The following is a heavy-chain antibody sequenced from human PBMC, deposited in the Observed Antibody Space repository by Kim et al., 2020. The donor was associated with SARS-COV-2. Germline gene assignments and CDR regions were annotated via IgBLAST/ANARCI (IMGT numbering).Heavy chain of an antibody. CDR2: ISSSSSYT. D-gene: IGHD4-17*01. Sequence: GGSLRLSCAASGFTFSDYYMSWIRQAPGKGLEWVSYISSSSSYTNYADSVKGRFTISRDNAKNSLYLQMNSLRAEDTAVYYCARGNYDYGDYRFDYWGQGTLVTVSS. CDR1: GFTFSDYY. CDR3: ARGNYDYGDYRFDY. V-gene: IGHV3-11*05. J-gene: IGHJ4*02.